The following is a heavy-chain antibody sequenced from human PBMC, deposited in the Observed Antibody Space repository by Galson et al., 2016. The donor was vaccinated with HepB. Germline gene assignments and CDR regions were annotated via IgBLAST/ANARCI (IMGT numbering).Heavy chain of an antibody. CDR3: GISRGNYYGLDV. V-gene: IGHV3-15*07. CDR1: GFTLSIAW. Sequence: SLRLSCAASGFTLSIAWMDWVRQAPGKGLEWVGRTKSKNDGGAIDYAAPVKGRFTILRDDSKNTVYLQMNSLRTEDTAVYYCGISRGNYYGLDVGGQGTTVTGSS. CDR2: TKSKNDGGAI. J-gene: IGHJ6*02.